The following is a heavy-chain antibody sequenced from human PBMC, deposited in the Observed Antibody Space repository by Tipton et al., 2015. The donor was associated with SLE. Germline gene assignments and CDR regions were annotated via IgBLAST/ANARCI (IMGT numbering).Heavy chain of an antibody. Sequence: GSLRLSCAASGFTFDDYAMHWVRQAPGKGLVWVSRITSDGSTTAYADFVRGRFTISRDNAKKTVYLQMNSLRAEDTALYYCARDLKQALPDYYGMDVWGQGTTVSVSS. CDR3: ARDLKQALPDYYGMDV. CDR1: GFTFDDYA. J-gene: IGHJ6*02. D-gene: IGHD1-26*01. CDR2: ITSDGSTT. V-gene: IGHV3-74*01.